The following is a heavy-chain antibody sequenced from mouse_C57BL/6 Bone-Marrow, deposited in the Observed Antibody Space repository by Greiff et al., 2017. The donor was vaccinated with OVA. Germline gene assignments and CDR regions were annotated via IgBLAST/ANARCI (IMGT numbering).Heavy chain of an antibody. V-gene: IGHV14-4*01. CDR2: IDPENGDT. Sequence: EVQLQQSGAELVRPGASVKLSCTASGFNIKDDYMHWVKQRPEQGLEWIGWIDPENGDTEYASKFQGKATITADTSSNTAYLQLSSLTSEDTAVYYCTTYGYGYYAMDYWGQGTSVTVSS. CDR3: TTYGYGYYAMDY. CDR1: GFNIKDDY. J-gene: IGHJ4*01. D-gene: IGHD2-2*01.